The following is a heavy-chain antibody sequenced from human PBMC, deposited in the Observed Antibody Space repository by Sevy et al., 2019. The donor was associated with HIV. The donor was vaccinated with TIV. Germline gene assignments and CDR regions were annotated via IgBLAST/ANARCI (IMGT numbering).Heavy chain of an antibody. CDR3: ATDPSRSSGYYRAPDDGFDI. Sequence: QLGGSLRLSCAASGFTFSSYGMHWVRQAPGKGLEWVAIIWYDGSNKYYADSVKGRFTISRDKSKNTLYLQMNSLTTEDTAVYYCATDPSRSSGYYRAPDDGFDIWGRGTMVTVSS. D-gene: IGHD3-22*01. CDR2: IWYDGSNK. V-gene: IGHV3-30*02. CDR1: GFTFSSYG. J-gene: IGHJ3*02.